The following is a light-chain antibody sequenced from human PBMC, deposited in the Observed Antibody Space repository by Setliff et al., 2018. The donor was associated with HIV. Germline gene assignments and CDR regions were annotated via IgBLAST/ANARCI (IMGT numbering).Light chain of an antibody. Sequence: QSVLTQPASVSGSPGQSITISCTGTTSDLGGSNYVSWYQQHPGKAPKLMIYDVSSRPSGVSNRFSGSKSGNTASLTISGLQAEDEADYYCSSYTSSGTLVFGTGTKVTVL. CDR3: SSYTSSGTLV. V-gene: IGLV2-14*01. J-gene: IGLJ1*01. CDR2: DVS. CDR1: TSDLGGSNY.